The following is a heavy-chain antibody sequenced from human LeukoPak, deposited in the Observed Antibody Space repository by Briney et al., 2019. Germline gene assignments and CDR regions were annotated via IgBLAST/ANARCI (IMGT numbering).Heavy chain of an antibody. D-gene: IGHD2-2*01. J-gene: IGHJ4*02. CDR3: ARAVRNQLLSEY. Sequence: ASVKVSCKTSGYTFSSYDVTWVRQAPGQGLEYMGWMNPNSGSTGCAQKFRGRITMTSDASITSAYMELSSLTSEDTAVYYCARAVRNQLLSEYWGQGTLITVSS. CDR2: MNPNSGST. V-gene: IGHV1-8*01. CDR1: GYTFSSYD.